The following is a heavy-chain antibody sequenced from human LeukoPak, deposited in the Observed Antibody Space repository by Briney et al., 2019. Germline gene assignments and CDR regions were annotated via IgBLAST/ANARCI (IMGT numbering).Heavy chain of an antibody. J-gene: IGHJ4*02. Sequence: ASVKVSCKASGYTFTSYDINWVRQATGQGLEWMGWMNPDSGNTGYAQKFQGRVTMTRNTSISTAYMELSSLRSEDTAVYYCARDLHCSSTSCYGYWGQGTLVTVSS. CDR3: ARDLHCSSTSCYGY. CDR2: MNPDSGNT. V-gene: IGHV1-8*01. D-gene: IGHD2-2*01. CDR1: GYTFTSYD.